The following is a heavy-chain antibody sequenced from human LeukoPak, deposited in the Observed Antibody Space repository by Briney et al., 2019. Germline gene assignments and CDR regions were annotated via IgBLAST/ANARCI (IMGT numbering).Heavy chain of an antibody. CDR2: IYTSGST. CDR1: GGSISSYY. V-gene: IGHV4-4*07. Sequence: SETLSLTCTVSGGSISSYYWSWIRQPAGKGPEWIGRIYTSGSTNYNPSLKSRVTMSVDTSKNQFSLKLSSVTAADTAVYYCARPRITMIVEAFDIWGQGTMVTVSS. CDR3: ARPRITMIVEAFDI. J-gene: IGHJ3*02. D-gene: IGHD3-22*01.